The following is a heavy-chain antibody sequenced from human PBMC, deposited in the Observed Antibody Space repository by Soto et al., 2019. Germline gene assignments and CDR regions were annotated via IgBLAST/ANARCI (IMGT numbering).Heavy chain of an antibody. V-gene: IGHV4-59*01. CDR3: AKYRRTEAEGFTLDY. Sequence: ETLSLTCTVSGDSINNYYWSWIRQPPGKRLEWIGYIYYTGSTTYNPSLESRVTMSVDTSKNQFSLKLSSVNAADTAVYYCAKYRRTEAEGFTLDYWGRGTLVTVSS. D-gene: IGHD6-13*01. CDR2: IYYTGST. J-gene: IGHJ4*02. CDR1: GDSINNYY.